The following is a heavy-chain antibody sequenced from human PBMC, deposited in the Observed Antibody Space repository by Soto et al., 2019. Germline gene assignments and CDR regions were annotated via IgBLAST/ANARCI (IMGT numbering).Heavy chain of an antibody. V-gene: IGHV4-59*01. CDR3: AKYRRTEAEGFTLDY. Sequence: ETLSLTCTVSGDSINNYYWSWIRQPPGKRLEWIGYIYYTGSTTYNPSLESRVTMSVDTSKNQFSLKLSSVNAADTAVYYCAKYRRTEAEGFTLDYWGRGTLVTVSS. D-gene: IGHD6-13*01. CDR2: IYYTGST. J-gene: IGHJ4*02. CDR1: GDSINNYY.